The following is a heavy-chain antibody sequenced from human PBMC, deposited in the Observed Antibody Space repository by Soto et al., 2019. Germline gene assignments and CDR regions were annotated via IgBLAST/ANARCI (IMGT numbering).Heavy chain of an antibody. Sequence: SETLSLTCAVYGGSLSGYYWSWIRQPPGKALEWIGEINHSGNTNYNPSLKTRVTISVDTSKNQLFLNLSSVTAADTAMYYCARHHVRGRTVAGAAEFWGQGTLVTVSS. CDR3: ARHHVRGRTVAGAAEF. CDR2: INHSGNT. D-gene: IGHD1-26*01. J-gene: IGHJ4*02. CDR1: GGSLSGYY. V-gene: IGHV4-34*01.